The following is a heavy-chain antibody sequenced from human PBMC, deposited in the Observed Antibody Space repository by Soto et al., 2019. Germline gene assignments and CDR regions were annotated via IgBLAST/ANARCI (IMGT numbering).Heavy chain of an antibody. CDR1: GGSISSGGYY. D-gene: IGHD3-10*01. CDR3: ARESPITMVRGGGWFDP. CDR2: IYYSGST. V-gene: IGHV4-31*03. Sequence: SETLSLTCTVSGGSISSGGYYWSWIRQHPGKGLEWIGYIYYSGSTYYNPSLKSRVTISVDTSKNQFSLKLSSVTAADTAVYYCARESPITMVRGGGWFDPWGQGTLVTVSS. J-gene: IGHJ5*02.